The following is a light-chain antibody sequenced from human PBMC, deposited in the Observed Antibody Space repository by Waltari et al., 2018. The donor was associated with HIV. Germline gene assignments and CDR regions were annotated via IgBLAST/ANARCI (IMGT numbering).Light chain of an antibody. V-gene: IGKV1-5*03. CDR1: QSISNW. CDR3: KQYVTSPYT. J-gene: IGKJ2*01. CDR2: RAS. Sequence: DIQMTQSPSTLSASVGDRVIITCRASQSISNWLAWYQQKPGKAPKLLIYRASSLQTGVPSRFSGSGFGTDFTLTISSLQPDDFATYSCKQYVTSPYTFGKGTKLDLK.